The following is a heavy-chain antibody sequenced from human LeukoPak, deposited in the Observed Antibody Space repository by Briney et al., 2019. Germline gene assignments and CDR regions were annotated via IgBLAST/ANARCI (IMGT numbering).Heavy chain of an antibody. CDR1: GFTFSSYS. J-gene: IGHJ6*03. Sequence: GSLRLSCAASGFTFSSYSMNWVRQAPGKGLEWVSSISSSSSYIYYADSVKGRFTISRDNAKNSLYLQMNSLRAEDTAVYYCAGGTYSAIPPRYYYYYYMDVWGKGTTVTVSS. V-gene: IGHV3-21*01. CDR3: AGGTYSAIPPRYYYYYYMDV. CDR2: ISSSSSYI. D-gene: IGHD2-2*02.